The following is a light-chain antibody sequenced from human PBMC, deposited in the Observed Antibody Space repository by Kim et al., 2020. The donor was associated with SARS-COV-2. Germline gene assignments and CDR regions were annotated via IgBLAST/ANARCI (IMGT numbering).Light chain of an antibody. J-gene: IGKJ2*01. CDR2: KLS. CDR1: QSLVHSDGNTY. V-gene: IGKV2-30*02. Sequence: DVVMTQSALFLPVTLGQPASISCRSSQSLVHSDGNTYLHWLQQRPGQSPTRLIYKLSNRDSGVPDRFSGSGSGTDFTLKISRVEAEDIGVYYCMQGTHWPYTFGQGTKLEI. CDR3: MQGTHWPYT.